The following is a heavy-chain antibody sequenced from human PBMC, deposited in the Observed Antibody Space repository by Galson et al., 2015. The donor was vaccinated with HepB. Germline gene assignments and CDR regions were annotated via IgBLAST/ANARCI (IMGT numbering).Heavy chain of an antibody. Sequence: SVKVSCKASGYTFTSYGFSWVRQAPGQGPEWMGWISGSIDAANSAPKFQDRVTLTTDRSTNTVYMELRSLRSDDTAVYYCVSDERRAGGASHYFDYWGQGTLVTVSS. CDR2: ISGSIDAA. J-gene: IGHJ4*02. D-gene: IGHD2-8*02. CDR1: GYTFTSYG. V-gene: IGHV1-18*04. CDR3: VSDERRAGGASHYFDY.